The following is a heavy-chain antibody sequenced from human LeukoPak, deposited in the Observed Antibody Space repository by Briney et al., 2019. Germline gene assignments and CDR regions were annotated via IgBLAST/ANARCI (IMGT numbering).Heavy chain of an antibody. Sequence: GGSLGLSCAASGFTVSSNYMSWVRQAPGKGLEWVSVIYSGGSTYYADSVKGRFTISRDNSKNTLYLQMNSLRAEDTAVYYCARVTSGWYPWYFDYWGQGTLVTVSS. CDR1: GFTVSSNY. CDR2: IYSGGST. V-gene: IGHV3-53*01. D-gene: IGHD6-19*01. J-gene: IGHJ4*02. CDR3: ARVTSGWYPWYFDY.